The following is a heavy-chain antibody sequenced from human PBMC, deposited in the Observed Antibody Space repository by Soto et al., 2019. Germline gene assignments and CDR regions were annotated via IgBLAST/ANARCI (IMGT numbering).Heavy chain of an antibody. CDR2: ISGSGGST. V-gene: IGHV3-23*01. J-gene: IGHJ4*02. CDR1: GFTFSSYA. D-gene: IGHD3-22*01. CDR3: AKDSVTSYYYDSSGYFFDY. Sequence: GGSLRLSCAASGFTFSSYAMSWVRQAPGKGLEWVSAISGSGGSTYYADSVKGRFTISRDNSKNTLYLQMNSLRAEDTAVYYCAKDSVTSYYYDSSGYFFDYWGQGTLVTV.